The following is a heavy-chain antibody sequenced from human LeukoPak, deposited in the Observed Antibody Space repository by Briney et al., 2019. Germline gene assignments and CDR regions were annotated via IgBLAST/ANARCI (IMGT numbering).Heavy chain of an antibody. J-gene: IGHJ5*02. Sequence: GASVKVSCKASGYSFTSHYMHWVRQAPGQGLERMGFINPRGTATRYAESFQGRLTLTRDLATSKDYMELSSLRSDDTAVYFCAIETSEGDYAWWFDPWGQGTLVTVAS. V-gene: IGHV1-46*01. D-gene: IGHD3-16*01. CDR2: INPRGTAT. CDR1: GYSFTSHY. CDR3: AIETSEGDYAWWFDP.